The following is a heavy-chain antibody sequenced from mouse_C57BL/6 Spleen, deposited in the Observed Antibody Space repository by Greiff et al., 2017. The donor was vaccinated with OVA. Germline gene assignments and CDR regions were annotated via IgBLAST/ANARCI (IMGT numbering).Heavy chain of an antibody. CDR2: IYPGDGDT. D-gene: IGHD1-1*01. V-gene: IGHV1-82*01. J-gene: IGHJ2*01. Sequence: QVQLQQPGAELVKPGASVKISCKASGYAFSSSWMNWVKQRPGKGLEWIGRIYPGDGDTNYNGKFKGKATLTADKSSSTAYMQLSSLTSEDSAVYCCARSPPITTVVATYYFDYWGQGTTLTVSS. CDR1: GYAFSSSW. CDR3: ARSPPITTVVATYYFDY.